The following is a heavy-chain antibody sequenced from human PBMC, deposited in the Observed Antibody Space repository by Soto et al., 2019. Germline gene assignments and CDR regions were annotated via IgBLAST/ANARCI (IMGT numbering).Heavy chain of an antibody. CDR2: IYPGDSDT. V-gene: IGHV5-51*01. Sequence: PVESLKISCKGSGYIFTSYWIGCFLQMPVKGLEWMGIIYPGDSDTRYSPSFQGQVTISADKSISTAYLQWSSLKASDTAMYYCARNRPAPPSKYGMDVWGQGTTVTVSS. CDR3: ARNRPAPPSKYGMDV. CDR1: GYIFTSYW. J-gene: IGHJ6*02.